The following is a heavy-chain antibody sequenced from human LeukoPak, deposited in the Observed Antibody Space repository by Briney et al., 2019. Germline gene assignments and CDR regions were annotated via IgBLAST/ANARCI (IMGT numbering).Heavy chain of an antibody. D-gene: IGHD3-9*01. CDR3: ASSRIYDILTGYYNRPRYYGMDV. Sequence: ASVTVSCKASGYTFTSYDINWVRQATGQGLELMGWMNPNSGNTGYAQKFQGRVTMTRNTSISTAYMELSSLRSEDTAVYYCASSRIYDILTGYYNRPRYYGMDVWGQGTTVTVS. CDR2: MNPNSGNT. V-gene: IGHV1-8*01. CDR1: GYTFTSYD. J-gene: IGHJ6*02.